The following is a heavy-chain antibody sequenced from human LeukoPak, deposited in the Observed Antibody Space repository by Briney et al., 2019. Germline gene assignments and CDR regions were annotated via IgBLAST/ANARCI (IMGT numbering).Heavy chain of an antibody. J-gene: IGHJ4*02. CDR1: GGSISSGGYY. Sequence: SETLSLTCTVSGGSISSGGYYWSWIRQHPGKGLEWIGYIYYSGSTYYSPSLKSRVTISVDTSKNQFSLKLSSVTAADTAVYYCARGHLRFPLDYWGQGTLVTVSS. CDR3: ARGHLRFPLDY. V-gene: IGHV4-31*03. CDR2: IYYSGST.